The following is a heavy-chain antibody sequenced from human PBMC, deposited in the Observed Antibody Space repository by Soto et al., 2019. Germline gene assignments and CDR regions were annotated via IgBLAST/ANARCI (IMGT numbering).Heavy chain of an antibody. CDR1: GFTFNNYA. V-gene: IGHV3-23*01. CDR3: AKDLRGRLWFGDSLDY. Sequence: EVHLLESGGGLVQPGGSLRLSCAASGFTFNNYAMSWVRQAPGKGLEWVSAITDSGGNTYYADSVKGRFTISRDNSKNTLYLQMKSLRADDTAVYYCAKDLRGRLWFGDSLDYWGQGTLVTVSS. J-gene: IGHJ4*02. D-gene: IGHD3-10*01. CDR2: ITDSGGNT.